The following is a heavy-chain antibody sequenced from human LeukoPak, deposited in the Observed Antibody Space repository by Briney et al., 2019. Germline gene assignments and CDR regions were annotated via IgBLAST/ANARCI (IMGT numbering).Heavy chain of an antibody. CDR1: GFTFDDYG. V-gene: IGHV3-20*04. CDR2: INWNGGST. Sequence: GGSLRLSCAASGFTFDDYGMSWVRQAPGKGLEWVSGINWNGGSTGYADSVKGRFTISRDNSMDTLYLQMNSLRAEDTAVYYCATSKNGGGYDAFDIWGQGTMVTVSS. D-gene: IGHD4-23*01. J-gene: IGHJ3*02. CDR3: ATSKNGGGYDAFDI.